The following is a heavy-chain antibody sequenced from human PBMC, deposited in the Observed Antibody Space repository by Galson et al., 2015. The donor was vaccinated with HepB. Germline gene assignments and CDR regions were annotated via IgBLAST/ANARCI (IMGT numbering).Heavy chain of an antibody. CDR3: AKNWNYFDY. Sequence: SLRLSCAASGFTFSSYGMHWVRQAPGKGLEWVAVLSYDGSNKYYADPVKGRFTISRDNSKNTLYLQMNSLRAEDTAVYYCAKNWNYFDYWGQGTLVTVSS. V-gene: IGHV3-30*18. CDR2: LSYDGSNK. CDR1: GFTFSSYG. D-gene: IGHD1-1*01. J-gene: IGHJ4*02.